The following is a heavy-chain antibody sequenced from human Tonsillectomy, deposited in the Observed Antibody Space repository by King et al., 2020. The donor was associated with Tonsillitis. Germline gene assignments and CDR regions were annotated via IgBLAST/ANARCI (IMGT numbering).Heavy chain of an antibody. Sequence: VQLVESGRGLVQPGGSLRLSCAASGFTFSSYWMHWVRQAPGKGLVWVSRISSDGSSTTYADSVKGRFTISRDNAKNTLYLQMNSLRAEDTAMYYCARAPSRSYRTFWYQDREENAFDIWGQGTMVTVSS. J-gene: IGHJ3*02. CDR2: ISSDGSST. CDR1: GFTFSSYW. CDR3: ARAPSRSYRTFWYQDREENAFDI. V-gene: IGHV3-74*01. D-gene: IGHD1-26*01.